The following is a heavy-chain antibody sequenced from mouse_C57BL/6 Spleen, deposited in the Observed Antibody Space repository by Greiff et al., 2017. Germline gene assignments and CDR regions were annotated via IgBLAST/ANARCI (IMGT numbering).Heavy chain of an antibody. V-gene: IGHV1-82*01. J-gene: IGHJ4*01. D-gene: IGHD2-4*01. CDR3: ARRGDYYYAMDY. CDR1: GYAFSSSW. Sequence: VQLKESGPELVKPGASVKISCKASGYAFSSSWMNWVKQRPGKGLEWIGRIYPGDGDTNYNGKFKGKATLSADKSSSTAYMQLSRLTSEDSAVYFCARRGDYYYAMDYWGQGTSVTVSS. CDR2: IYPGDGDT.